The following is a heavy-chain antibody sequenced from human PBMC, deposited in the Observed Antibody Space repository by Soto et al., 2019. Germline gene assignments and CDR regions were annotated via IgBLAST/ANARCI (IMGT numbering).Heavy chain of an antibody. D-gene: IGHD3-10*01. CDR3: ARLVGVLDYYGMDV. CDR2: IYYSGST. J-gene: IGHJ6*02. V-gene: IGHV4-39*01. Sequence: SETLSLTCTVSGGSISSSSYYWGWIRQPPGKGLEWIGSIYYSGSTYYNPSLKSRATISVDTSKNQFSLKLSSVTAADTAVYYCARLVGVLDYYGMDVWGQGTTVTVSS. CDR1: GGSISSSSYY.